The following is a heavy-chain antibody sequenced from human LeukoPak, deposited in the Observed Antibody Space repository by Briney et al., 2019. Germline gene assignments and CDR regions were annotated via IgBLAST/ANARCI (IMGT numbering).Heavy chain of an antibody. J-gene: IGHJ3*02. V-gene: IGHV3-74*01. Sequence: GGSLRLSCAASGLTFSSYWMHWVRQAPGKGLVWVSRMSTDGYYTTYADSVKGRFTISRDNAKNSLYLQMNSLRAEDTAVYYCARDKNLQLWLRDDAFDIWGQGTMVTVSS. CDR2: MSTDGYYT. CDR3: ARDKNLQLWLRDDAFDI. CDR1: GLTFSSYW. D-gene: IGHD5-18*01.